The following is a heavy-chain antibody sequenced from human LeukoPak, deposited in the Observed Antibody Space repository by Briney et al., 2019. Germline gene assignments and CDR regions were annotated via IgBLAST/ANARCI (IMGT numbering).Heavy chain of an antibody. V-gene: IGHV3-23*01. CDR2: IVTGGATT. CDR3: ANRRTAAGEKYFDY. CDR1: GFTFSSYA. J-gene: IGHJ4*02. Sequence: GGSLRLSWAAAGFTFSSYAMSWVRPAPGKGLEWGSFIVTGGATTNYADSVKGRFTISRDNSKNTLYLQMNSLRAEDTAVYYCANRRTAAGEKYFDYWGQGTLVTVSS. D-gene: IGHD6-13*01.